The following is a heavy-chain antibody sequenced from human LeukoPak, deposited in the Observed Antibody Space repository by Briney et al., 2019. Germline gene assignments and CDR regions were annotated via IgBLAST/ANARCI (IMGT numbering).Heavy chain of an antibody. J-gene: IGHJ4*02. CDR2: INQDGSEK. Sequence: GGSLRLSCAASGFTFSSHWMSWVRQAPGKGLEWVANINQDGSEKYYVDSVKGRFTISRDNAKNSLYLQMNTLSPEDTAIYYCARDHVVDGLVFDHWGQGTLVTVSS. D-gene: IGHD2-15*01. CDR1: GFTFSSHW. CDR3: ARDHVVDGLVFDH. V-gene: IGHV3-7*01.